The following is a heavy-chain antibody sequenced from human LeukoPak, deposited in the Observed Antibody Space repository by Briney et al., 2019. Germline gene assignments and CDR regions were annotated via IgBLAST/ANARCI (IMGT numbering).Heavy chain of an antibody. D-gene: IGHD3-10*01. CDR1: GGSISSSNR. CDR3: ARYYYGSGSPDSFNYGMDV. V-gene: IGHV4-4*02. J-gene: IGHJ6*02. CDR2: IYHSGST. Sequence: SSGTLSLTCAVSGGSISSSNRWSWVRQPPGKGLEWIGEIYHSGSTNYNPSLKSRVTIPVDKSKNQFSLKLSSVTAADTAVYYCARYYYGSGSPDSFNYGMDVWGQGTTVTVSS.